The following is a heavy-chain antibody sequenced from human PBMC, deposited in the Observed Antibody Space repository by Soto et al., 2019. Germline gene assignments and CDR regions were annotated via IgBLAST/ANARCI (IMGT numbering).Heavy chain of an antibody. CDR2: VNPIVSMS. J-gene: IGHJ4*02. CDR3: ASSYGSGYRAFDY. D-gene: IGHD3-10*01. CDR1: GDTFNFYS. Sequence: QVQLVQSGAEVKRPGSSVKVSCKASGDTFNFYSINWVRQAPGLGLEWMGRVNPIVSMSNYAQKFQGRVTRTAEKATSTAYMELRCLRSEDTAIYYCASSYGSGYRAFDYWGQGALVPVSS. V-gene: IGHV1-69*02.